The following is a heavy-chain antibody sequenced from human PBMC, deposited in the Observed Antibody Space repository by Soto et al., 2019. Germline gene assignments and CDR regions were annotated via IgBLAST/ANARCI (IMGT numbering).Heavy chain of an antibody. V-gene: IGHV4-30-2*01. D-gene: IGHD2-15*01. Sequence: PSETLSLTCAVSGGSISSGGYSWSWIRQPPGKGLEWIGYIYHSGSTYYNPSLKSRVTISVDRSKNQFSLKLSSVTAADTAVYYCAGQAREGYNAAAYWGQGTLVTVSS. J-gene: IGHJ4*02. CDR1: GGSISSGGYS. CDR2: IYHSGST. CDR3: AGQAREGYNAAAY.